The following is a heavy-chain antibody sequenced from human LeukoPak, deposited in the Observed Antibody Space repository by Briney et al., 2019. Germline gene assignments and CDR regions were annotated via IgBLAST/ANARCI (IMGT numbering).Heavy chain of an antibody. CDR2: INPNSGGT. Sequence: ASVKASCKASGYTFTGYYMHWVRQAPGQGLEWMGWINPNSGGTNYAQKFQGRVTMTRDTSISTAYMELSRLRSDDTAVYYCARRGYRWNYVVFIFWGQGTLVTVSS. J-gene: IGHJ4*02. CDR1: GYTFTGYY. V-gene: IGHV1-2*02. CDR3: ARRGYRWNYVVFIF. D-gene: IGHD1-7*01.